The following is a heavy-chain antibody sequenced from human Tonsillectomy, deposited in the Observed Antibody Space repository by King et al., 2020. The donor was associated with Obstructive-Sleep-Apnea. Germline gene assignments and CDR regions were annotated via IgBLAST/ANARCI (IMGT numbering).Heavy chain of an antibody. CDR2: FDPEDGET. CDR3: ATDVSDHDAFDI. V-gene: IGHV1-24*01. J-gene: IGHJ3*02. D-gene: IGHD3-10*01. CDR1: GYTLTELS. Sequence: QLVQSGAEVKKPGASAKVPCKVSGYTLTELSMHWVQQAPGKGLEWMGGFDPEDGETIYAQKFLGRVTMTEDTSTDTAYMELSSLRSEDTAVYYCATDVSDHDAFDIWGQGTMVTVSS.